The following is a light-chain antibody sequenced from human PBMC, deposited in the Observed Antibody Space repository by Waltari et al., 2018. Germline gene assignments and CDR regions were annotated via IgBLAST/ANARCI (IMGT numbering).Light chain of an antibody. V-gene: IGLV2-23*02. CDR2: EVT. Sequence: QSGLTQPASASGSPGQSITISCTGTRSDVGTYNLVSWYPQHPGKAPKPLIYEVTKRASGTSVRFSASKSGNTASLTISGLQAQEDEADYYCCSYVGLGTYVFGTGTKVTV. J-gene: IGLJ1*01. CDR3: CSYVGLGTYV. CDR1: RSDVGTYNL.